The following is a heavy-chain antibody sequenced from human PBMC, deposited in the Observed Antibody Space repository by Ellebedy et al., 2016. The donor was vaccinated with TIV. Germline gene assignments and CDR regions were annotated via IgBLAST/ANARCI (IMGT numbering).Heavy chain of an antibody. J-gene: IGHJ4*02. CDR3: ARGGSGYDSEGGYFDY. CDR1: GYTFTSYG. V-gene: IGHV1-18*01. CDR2: ISAYNGNT. D-gene: IGHD5-12*01. Sequence: ASVKVSXKASGYTFTSYGISWVRQAPGQGLEWMGWISAYNGNTNYAQKFQGWVTMTRDTSISTAYMELSRLRSDDTAVYYCARGGSGYDSEGGYFDYWGQGTLVTVSS.